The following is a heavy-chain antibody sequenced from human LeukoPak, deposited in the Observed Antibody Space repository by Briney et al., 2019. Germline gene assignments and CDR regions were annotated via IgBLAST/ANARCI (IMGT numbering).Heavy chain of an antibody. V-gene: IGHV5-51*01. CDR1: GYSFTSYW. D-gene: IGHD5-24*01. CDR2: IYPGDSDT. Sequence: GESLKISCKGSGYSFTSYWTGWVRQMPGKGLEWMGIIYPGDSDTRYSPSFQGQVTISADKSISTAYLQWSSLKASDTAMYYCARPRRDGYNYCAFDIWGQGTMVTVSS. J-gene: IGHJ3*02. CDR3: ARPRRDGYNYCAFDI.